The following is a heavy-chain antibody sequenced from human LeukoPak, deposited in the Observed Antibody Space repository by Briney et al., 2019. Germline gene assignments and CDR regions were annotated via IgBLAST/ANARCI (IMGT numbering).Heavy chain of an antibody. Sequence: GASVKVSCTASGYTFTSYHMDWVRQAPGQGLEWMGIINPSGGTTNYAQAVRGGVTMTRDMSTSTDYRELSSLRSEHTAVYYCAREAITIFGVIRTQTTYAPHRFDPWGQGTLVTVSS. J-gene: IGHJ5*02. D-gene: IGHD3-3*01. V-gene: IGHV1-46*01. CDR3: AREAITIFGVIRTQTTYAPHRFDP. CDR2: INPSGGTT. CDR1: GYTFTSYH.